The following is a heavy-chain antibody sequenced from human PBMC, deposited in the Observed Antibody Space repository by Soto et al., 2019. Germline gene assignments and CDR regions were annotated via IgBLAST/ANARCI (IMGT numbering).Heavy chain of an antibody. CDR3: ARDPASGGDPSYYGMDV. D-gene: IGHD2-21*02. J-gene: IGHJ6*02. V-gene: IGHV1-3*01. CDR2: INVGNGNA. Sequence: ASVKVSCKASGYTFTTSAIHWVRQAPGQRLEWMGWINVGNGNAKYSQKFQGRVTITRDTSASAAYMELRSLRSEDTAVYYCARDPASGGDPSYYGMDVWGQGTTVTVSS. CDR1: GYTFTTSA.